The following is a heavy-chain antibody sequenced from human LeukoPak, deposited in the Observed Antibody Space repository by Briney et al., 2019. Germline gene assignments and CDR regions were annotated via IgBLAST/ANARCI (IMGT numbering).Heavy chain of an antibody. CDR2: INSDGSTT. D-gene: IGHD2-2*01. Sequence: GGSLRLSCAAPGFTLNGYWMHWVRQAPGKGLVWVSRINSDGSTTSYADSVKGRFTISRDNAKNSLYLQMNSLRAEDTAVYYCAVSIVVVPAAIDYWGQGTLVTVSS. J-gene: IGHJ4*02. CDR1: GFTLNGYW. V-gene: IGHV3-74*01. CDR3: AVSIVVVPAAIDY.